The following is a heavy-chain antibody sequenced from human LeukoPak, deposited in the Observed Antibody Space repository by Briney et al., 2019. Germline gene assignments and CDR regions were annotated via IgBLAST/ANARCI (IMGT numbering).Heavy chain of an antibody. CDR2: IKRKGDDGTI. CDR3: TAGTGRSDFDY. CDR1: GFTFSNAW. D-gene: IGHD3/OR15-3a*01. Sequence: GGSLRLSCAASGFTFSNAWMSWVRHGPGRGLEWVGRIKRKGDDGTIDYPAPVKGRLSVSRDDSKNMLYLQMNSLKSEDTAVYYCTAGTGRSDFDYWGQGALVSVCS. V-gene: IGHV3-15*01. J-gene: IGHJ4*02.